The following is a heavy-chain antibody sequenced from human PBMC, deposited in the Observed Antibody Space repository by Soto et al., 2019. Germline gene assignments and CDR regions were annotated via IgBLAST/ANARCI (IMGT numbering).Heavy chain of an antibody. Sequence: GGSLRLPCVGSGFTFSNAWMSWVRQAPGKGLEWVGRIKSIYNGGTIEYAAPVKGRFIITRDDSRATVFLQMNSLKTEDTAVYYCATGQYFDFWGQGTQVTDSS. J-gene: IGHJ4*02. CDR3: ATGQYFDF. CDR1: GFTFSNAW. CDR2: IKSIYNGGTI. V-gene: IGHV3-15*01.